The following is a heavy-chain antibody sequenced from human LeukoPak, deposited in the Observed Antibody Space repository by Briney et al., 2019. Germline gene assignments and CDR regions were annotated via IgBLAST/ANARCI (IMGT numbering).Heavy chain of an antibody. D-gene: IGHD6-19*01. CDR2: IYSGGST. V-gene: IGHV3-66*01. Sequence: GGSLRPSCAASGFTVSSNYMSWVRQAPGKGLEWVSVIYSGGSTYYADSVKGRFTISRDNSKNTLYLQMNSLRAEDTAVYYCAREGSSGWYEDPWGQGTLVTVSS. CDR3: AREGSSGWYEDP. CDR1: GFTVSSNY. J-gene: IGHJ5*02.